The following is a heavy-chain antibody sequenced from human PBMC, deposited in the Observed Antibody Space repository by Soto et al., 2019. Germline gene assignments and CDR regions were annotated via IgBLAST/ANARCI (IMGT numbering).Heavy chain of an antibody. Sequence: QVQLVESGGGVVQPGRSLRLSCAASGFTFSSYGMHWVRQAPGKGLEWLAVIWYDGSNKYYADSVKGRFTISRDNSKNTLYLQRNSLRAEDTAVYYCARDLVTMVRGVIGYWGQGTLVTVSS. V-gene: IGHV3-33*01. J-gene: IGHJ4*02. CDR3: ARDLVTMVRGVIGY. CDR1: GFTFSSYG. D-gene: IGHD3-10*01. CDR2: IWYDGSNK.